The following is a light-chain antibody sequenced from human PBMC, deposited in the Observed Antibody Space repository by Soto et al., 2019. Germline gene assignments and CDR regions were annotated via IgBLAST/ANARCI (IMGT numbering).Light chain of an antibody. CDR2: GAT. CDR3: QQYHNWWT. CDR1: QSVSSN. Sequence: IEMALSPDKLSVSPGERATLSCSASQSVSSNFVWYQQKPGQAPRLLIYGATTRVTGIPSRFSGSWSGTEFTLTISSLPSEYFAYCYCQQYHNWWTFGQGTMVDI. J-gene: IGKJ1*01. V-gene: IGKV3-15*01.